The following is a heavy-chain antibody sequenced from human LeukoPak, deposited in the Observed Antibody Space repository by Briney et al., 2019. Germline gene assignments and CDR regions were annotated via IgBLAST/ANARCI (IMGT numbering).Heavy chain of an antibody. Sequence: SETLSLTCAVYGGSFSGYYWSWIRQPPGKGLEWIGEINHSGSANYNPSLKSRVTISVDTSKNQFSLKLSSVTAADTAVYYCARDPRLGVDYWGQGTLVTVSS. CDR2: INHSGSA. J-gene: IGHJ4*02. V-gene: IGHV4-34*01. CDR3: ARDPRLGVDY. D-gene: IGHD6-25*01. CDR1: GGSFSGYY.